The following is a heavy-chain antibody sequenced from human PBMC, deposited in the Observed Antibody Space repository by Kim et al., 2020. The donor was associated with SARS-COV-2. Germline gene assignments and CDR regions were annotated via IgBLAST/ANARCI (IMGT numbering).Heavy chain of an antibody. CDR2: IDGSDGTT. D-gene: IGHD2-2*03. Sequence: GGSLRLSCTTSGFTFTGYAMSWVRQAPAKGLEWVSSIDGSDGTTYYVDSVKGRFTISRDNSKNTLYLQMSNLRADDTAVYYCMKGGWGWIWDHWGQGTLVTVSS. CDR3: MKGGWGWIWDH. CDR1: GFTFTGYA. J-gene: IGHJ4*02. V-gene: IGHV3-23*01.